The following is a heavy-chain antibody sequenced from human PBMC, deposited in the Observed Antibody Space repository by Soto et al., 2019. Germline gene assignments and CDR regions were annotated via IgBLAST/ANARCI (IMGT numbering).Heavy chain of an antibody. CDR1: GDTFSNHT. CDR2: IIPILGVA. Sequence: QVQLVQSGAEVKKPGSSVKVSCKASGDTFSNHTISWVRQAPGQGLEWMGRIIPILGVANYAQKFQGRVTITADKSTSTAYMERSRLRSADTAVYYCARVAEMGTVTKVYHYYMDVWGTGTTVTVSS. D-gene: IGHD4-17*01. J-gene: IGHJ6*03. CDR3: ARVAEMGTVTKVYHYYMDV. V-gene: IGHV1-69*04.